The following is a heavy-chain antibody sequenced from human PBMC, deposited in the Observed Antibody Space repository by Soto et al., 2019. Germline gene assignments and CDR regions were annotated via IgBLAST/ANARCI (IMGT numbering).Heavy chain of an antibody. V-gene: IGHV1-18*01. J-gene: IGHJ6*02. CDR2: ISAYNGNT. CDR1: GYTFTSYG. D-gene: IGHD6-13*01. Sequence: ASVKVSCKASGYTFTSYGISWLRQAPGQGLEWMGWISAYNGNTNYAQKLQGRVTMTPDTSTSTAYMELRSLRSDDTAVYYCARWGLRDRSWPLAYYYGMDVWGQGTTVTVSS. CDR3: ARWGLRDRSWPLAYYYGMDV.